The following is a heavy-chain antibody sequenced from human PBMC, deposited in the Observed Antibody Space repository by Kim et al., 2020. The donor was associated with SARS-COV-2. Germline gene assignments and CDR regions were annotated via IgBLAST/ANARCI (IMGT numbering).Heavy chain of an antibody. Sequence: GGSLRLSCAASGFTVSSNYMSWVRQAPGKGLEWVSVIYSGCSTYYADSVKGRFTISRDNSKNTLYLQMNSLRAEDTAVYYCARDRSPAAFDPWGQGTLVTVSS. CDR2: IYSGCST. V-gene: IGHV3-53*01. CDR3: ARDRSPAAFDP. CDR1: GFTVSSNY. D-gene: IGHD2-2*01. J-gene: IGHJ5*02.